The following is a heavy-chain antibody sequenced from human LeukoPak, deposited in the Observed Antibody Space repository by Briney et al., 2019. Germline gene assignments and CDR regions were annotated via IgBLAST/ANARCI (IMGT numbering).Heavy chain of an antibody. V-gene: IGHV1-69*04. CDR3: ARGNLGSLGFDY. Sequence: SVTVSCTASGGTFSIYAISWVRQAPGQGLEWMGRIIPILGIANYAQKFQGRVTITADKSTSTAYMELSSLRSEDTAVYYCARGNLGSLGFDYWGQGTLVTVSS. CDR2: IIPILGIA. CDR1: GGTFSIYA. J-gene: IGHJ4*02. D-gene: IGHD1-26*01.